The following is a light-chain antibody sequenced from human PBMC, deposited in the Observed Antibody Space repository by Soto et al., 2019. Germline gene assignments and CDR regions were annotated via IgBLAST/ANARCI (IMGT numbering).Light chain of an antibody. Sequence: QSALTQPASVSGSPGQSITISCTGTSSDVGGYNYVSWYQQHPGKAPKLMIYEVSNRPSGVSNRFSGSKSGNTASLTTSGLQAEDEADYYCSSYTSSSTYVFGTGTKATVL. V-gene: IGLV2-14*01. CDR2: EVS. J-gene: IGLJ1*01. CDR3: SSYTSSSTYV. CDR1: SSDVGGYNY.